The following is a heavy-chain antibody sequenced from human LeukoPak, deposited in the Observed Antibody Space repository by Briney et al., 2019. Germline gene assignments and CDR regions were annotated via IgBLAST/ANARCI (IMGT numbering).Heavy chain of an antibody. V-gene: IGHV1-69*05. J-gene: IGHJ4*02. CDR1: GGTFSSYA. D-gene: IGHD2-21*02. CDR2: IIPIFGTA. Sequence: SVKVSCKASGGTFSSYAISWVRQAPGQGLEWMGRIIPIFGTAHYAQKFQGRVTITTDESTSTAYMELSSLRSKDTAVYYCARDMAYCGGDCYHFDYWGQGTLVTVSS. CDR3: ARDMAYCGGDCYHFDY.